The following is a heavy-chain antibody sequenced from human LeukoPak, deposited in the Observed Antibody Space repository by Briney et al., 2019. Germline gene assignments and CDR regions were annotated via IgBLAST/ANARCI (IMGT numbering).Heavy chain of an antibody. CDR2: ISAVT. J-gene: IGHJ4*02. Sequence: GGSLRLSCAVSDFTLRSYAMSWVRQAPGKGLEWASSISAVTYYADSVKGRFTISRDNPKNTLNLQMNSLRAEDTAVYYCAKESPHFDYWGQGTLVAVSS. V-gene: IGHV3-23*01. CDR1: DFTLRSYA. CDR3: AKESPHFDY.